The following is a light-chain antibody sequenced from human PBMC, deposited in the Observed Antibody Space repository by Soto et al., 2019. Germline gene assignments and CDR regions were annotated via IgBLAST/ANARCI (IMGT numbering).Light chain of an antibody. CDR3: SSYTYSRDVV. V-gene: IGLV2-14*01. J-gene: IGLJ2*01. CDR1: SSDVGGYNY. CDR2: DVS. Sequence: QSALTQPASVSGSPGQSITISCTGTSSDVGGYNYVSWYQQHPGKAPKLMIYDVSNRPSGVSNRFSGSKSGNTASLTISGLQAEDEADYYCSSYTYSRDVVFGGGTKLTVL.